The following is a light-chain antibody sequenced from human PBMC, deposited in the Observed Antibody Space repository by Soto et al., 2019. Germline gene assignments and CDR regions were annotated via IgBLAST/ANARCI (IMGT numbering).Light chain of an antibody. J-gene: IGLJ3*02. CDR3: CSFAGSNSWV. Sequence: QAASVSGSPGQSITISCTGTSSDVGTYDLVSWYQHHPGAAPKLMIYEATRRPSGISNRFSGSKSGNTASLTISGLQAEDEADYYCCSFAGSNSWVFGGGTKLTVL. CDR1: SSDVGTYDL. CDR2: EAT. V-gene: IGLV2-23*01.